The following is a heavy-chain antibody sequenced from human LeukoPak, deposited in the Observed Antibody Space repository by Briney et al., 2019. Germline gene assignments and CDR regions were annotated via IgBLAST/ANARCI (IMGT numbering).Heavy chain of an antibody. Sequence: SETLSLTCTVSGGSISSYYWSWIRQPPGKGLEWIGYIYYSGSTNYNPSLKSRVTISVDTSKNQFSLKLSSVTAADTAVYYCARHRRTGGPDAFDIWGQGTMVTVSS. J-gene: IGHJ3*02. V-gene: IGHV4-59*08. D-gene: IGHD4-17*01. CDR3: ARHRRTGGPDAFDI. CDR2: IYYSGST. CDR1: GGSISSYY.